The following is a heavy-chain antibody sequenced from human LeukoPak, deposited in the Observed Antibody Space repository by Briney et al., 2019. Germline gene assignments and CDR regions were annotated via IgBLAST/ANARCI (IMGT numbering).Heavy chain of an antibody. Sequence: PGGSLRLSCSASGFTFSSYWMSWVRQAPGKGLEWVANIKQDGSEKYYVDSVKGRFTISRDNAKNSLYLQMNSLRAEDTAVYYCARSATYYYGSGNNWFDPWGQGTLVTISS. CDR2: IKQDGSEK. V-gene: IGHV3-7*01. CDR1: GFTFSSYW. D-gene: IGHD3-10*01. CDR3: ARSATYYYGSGNNWFDP. J-gene: IGHJ5*02.